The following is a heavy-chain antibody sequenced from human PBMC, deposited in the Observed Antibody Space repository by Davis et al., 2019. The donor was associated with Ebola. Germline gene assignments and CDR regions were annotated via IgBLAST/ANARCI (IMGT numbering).Heavy chain of an antibody. D-gene: IGHD2-2*01. CDR2: IYYSGST. V-gene: IGHV4-39*07. CDR3: ARVPAAQKGGMDV. CDR1: GGSISSSSYY. Sequence: MPSETLSLTCTVSGGSISSSSYYWGWIRQPPGKGLEWIGSIYYSGSTYYNPSLKSRVTISVDTSKNQFSLKLSSVTAADTAVYYCARVPAAQKGGMDVWGKGTTVTVSS. J-gene: IGHJ6*04.